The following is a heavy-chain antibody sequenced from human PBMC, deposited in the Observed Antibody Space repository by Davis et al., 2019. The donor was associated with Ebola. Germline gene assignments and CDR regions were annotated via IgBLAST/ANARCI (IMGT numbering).Heavy chain of an antibody. D-gene: IGHD2-8*01. CDR3: ARLGYCTNGVCFDY. CDR1: GGSISSYH. J-gene: IGHJ4*02. CDR2: VYHIGST. V-gene: IGHV4-59*01. Sequence: SETLSLTCTVSGGSISSYHWSWIRQPPGKGPEWLGNVYHIGSTNYNPSLKSRVTITVDTSKNQFSLKLSSVTAADTAVYYCARLGYCTNGVCFDYWGQGTLVTVSS.